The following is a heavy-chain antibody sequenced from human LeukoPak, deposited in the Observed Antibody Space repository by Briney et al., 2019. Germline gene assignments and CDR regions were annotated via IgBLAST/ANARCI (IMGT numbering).Heavy chain of an antibody. D-gene: IGHD2-21*02. J-gene: IGHJ5*02. Sequence: PGGSLRLSCAASGFSFSSYEMNWVRQAPGKGLEWVSYISSSGSTIYYAESVKGRFTISRDNAKNSLYLQMNSLRAEDTAVYYCAREERAYCGGVCYSDWFDPWGQGTLVTVSS. CDR1: GFSFSSYE. CDR3: AREERAYCGGVCYSDWFDP. V-gene: IGHV3-48*03. CDR2: ISSSGSTI.